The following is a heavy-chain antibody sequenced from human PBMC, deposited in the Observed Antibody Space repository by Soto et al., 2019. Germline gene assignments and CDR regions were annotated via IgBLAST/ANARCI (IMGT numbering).Heavy chain of an antibody. CDR3: ARGVAAAGPFYYYYYYGMDV. D-gene: IGHD6-13*01. CDR1: GGTFSSYA. CDR2: IIPIFGTA. J-gene: IGHJ6*02. Sequence: GASVKVSCKASGGTFSSYAISWVRQAPGQGLEWMGGIIPIFGTANYAQKFQGRVTITADESTSTAYMELSSLRSEDTAVYYCARGVAAAGPFYYYYYYGMDVWGQGTTVTVSS. V-gene: IGHV1-69*13.